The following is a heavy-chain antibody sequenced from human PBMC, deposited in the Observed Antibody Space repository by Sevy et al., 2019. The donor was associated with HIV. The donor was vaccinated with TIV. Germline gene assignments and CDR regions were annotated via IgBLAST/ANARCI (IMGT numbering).Heavy chain of an antibody. J-gene: IGHJ4*02. V-gene: IGHV3-30*04. CDR2: ISYDGSTT. CDR3: ARAALTSCYLYYFDY. D-gene: IGHD2-2*01. Sequence: GGSLRLSCAASGFTFSNYPMHWVRQAPGKGLEWVAVISYDGSTTYYADSLKGRFTISRDTSKSTLYLQVNSLRAEDASVYYCARAALTSCYLYYFDYWGQGTLVTVSS. CDR1: GFTFSNYP.